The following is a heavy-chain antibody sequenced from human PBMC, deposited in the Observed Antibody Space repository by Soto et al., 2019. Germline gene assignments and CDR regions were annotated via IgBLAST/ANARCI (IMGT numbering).Heavy chain of an antibody. V-gene: IGHV4-39*01. CDR2: IYYSGST. J-gene: IGHJ4*02. CDR1: GGSISSSSYY. CDR3: ASQVWSWFGELKGVDY. Sequence: QLQLQESGPGLVKPSETLSLTCTVSGGSISSSSYYWGWIRQPPGKGLEWIGSIYYSGSTYYNPSLKRRVTIPVDTPKNQFTLKLRSVTAADTAVYYCASQVWSWFGELKGVDYWGQGTLVTVSS. D-gene: IGHD3-10*01.